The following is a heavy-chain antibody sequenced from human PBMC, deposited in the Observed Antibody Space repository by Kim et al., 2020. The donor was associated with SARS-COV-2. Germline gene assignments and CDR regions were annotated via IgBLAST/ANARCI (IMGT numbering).Heavy chain of an antibody. CDR3: ARALPATTVTTIDY. CDR1: GYTFTSYG. J-gene: IGHJ4*02. CDR2: ISAYNGNT. Sequence: ASVKVSCKASGYTFTSYGITWVRQAPGQGLEWMGWISAYNGNTIYAQKLQGRVTMTTDTSTSTAYMELRSLRSDDTAVYYCARALPATTVTTIDYWGQGTLVTVSS. D-gene: IGHD4-17*01. V-gene: IGHV1-18*04.